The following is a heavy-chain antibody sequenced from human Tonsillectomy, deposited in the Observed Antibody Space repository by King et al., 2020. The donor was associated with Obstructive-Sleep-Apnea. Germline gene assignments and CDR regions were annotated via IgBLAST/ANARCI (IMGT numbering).Heavy chain of an antibody. J-gene: IGHJ4*02. CDR1: GFTFSSYA. D-gene: IGHD4-23*01. CDR2: ISGSGGST. CDR3: ANTPTVVNFEPASGRNY. V-gene: IGHV3-23*04. Sequence: QLVQSGGGLVQPGGSLRLSCAASGFTFSSYAMSWVRQAPGKGLEWVSAISGSGGSTYYADSVKGRFTISRDNSKNTLYLQMNSLRAEDTAVYYCANTPTVVNFEPASGRNYWGQGTLVTVSS.